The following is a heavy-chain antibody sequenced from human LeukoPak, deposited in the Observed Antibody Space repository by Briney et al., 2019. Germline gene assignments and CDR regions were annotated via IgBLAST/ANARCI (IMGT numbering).Heavy chain of an antibody. D-gene: IGHD2-8*01. Sequence: SETLSLTCSVSGGSISSGSYYWGWIRQPAGRGLEWIGRVYTSGDTNYSPSLKSRVTISLDTSKNQFSLKLTSLTAADTAVYYCARGTSFGLMNSDNWGQGTLVIVSS. CDR2: VYTSGDT. J-gene: IGHJ4*02. V-gene: IGHV4-61*02. CDR3: ARGTSFGLMNSDN. CDR1: GGSISSGSYY.